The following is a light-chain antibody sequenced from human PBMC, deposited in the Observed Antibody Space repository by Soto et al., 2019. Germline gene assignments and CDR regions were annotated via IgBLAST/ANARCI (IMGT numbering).Light chain of an antibody. J-gene: IGKJ5*01. CDR3: QYYVSSHSNT. Sequence: EIVLTQSPGTLSLSPGERATLSCRASQSISSNYLAWYQHKPGQAPRLLIYDASSKATGTPDRFSGSGSGTDFTLTISRLEPEDFAVYYCQYYVSSHSNTFGQGTRLETK. V-gene: IGKV3-20*01. CDR1: QSISSNY. CDR2: DAS.